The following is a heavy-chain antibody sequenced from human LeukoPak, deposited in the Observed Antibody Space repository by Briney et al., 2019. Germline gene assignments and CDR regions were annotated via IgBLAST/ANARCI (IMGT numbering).Heavy chain of an antibody. J-gene: IGHJ6*03. CDR3: AREGRYFDWLTTQYYYYMDV. D-gene: IGHD3-9*01. CDR2: IYYSGST. V-gene: IGHV4-59*01. Sequence: SETLSLTCTVSGGSISSYYWSWIRQPPGKGLEWIGYIYYSGSTNYNPSLKSRVTISVDTSKNQFSLKLSSVTAADTAVYYCAREGRYFDWLTTQYYYYMDVWGKGTTVTVSS. CDR1: GGSISSYY.